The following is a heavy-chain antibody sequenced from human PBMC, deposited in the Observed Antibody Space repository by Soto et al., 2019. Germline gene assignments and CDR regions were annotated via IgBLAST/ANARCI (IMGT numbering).Heavy chain of an antibody. CDR1: GFTVSSNY. CDR2: IYSGGST. CDR3: ARSSNSIAAAGTGFDY. Sequence: GGSLRLSCAASGFTVSSNYMSWVRQAPGKGLEWVSVIYSGGSTYYADSVRGRFTISRDNSKNTLYLQMNSLRAEDTAVYYCARSSNSIAAAGTGFDYWGQGTLVTVSS. D-gene: IGHD6-13*01. V-gene: IGHV3-53*01. J-gene: IGHJ4*02.